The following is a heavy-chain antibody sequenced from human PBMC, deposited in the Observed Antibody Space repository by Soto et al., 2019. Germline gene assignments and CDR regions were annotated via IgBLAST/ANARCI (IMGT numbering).Heavy chain of an antibody. V-gene: IGHV3-13*05. CDR3: ARAYSGRLPRRADYYYAMDV. D-gene: IGHD2-15*01. CDR2: LGAADDP. CDR1: GFTLSAYD. J-gene: IGHJ6*02. Sequence: PGGSLRLSCAASGFTLSAYDMHWVRQAEGKGLEWVSALGAADDPYYLVSVKGRFTISRENAKNSLYLQMNNLRAGDTAVYYCARAYSGRLPRRADYYYAMDVWGQGTTVTDSS.